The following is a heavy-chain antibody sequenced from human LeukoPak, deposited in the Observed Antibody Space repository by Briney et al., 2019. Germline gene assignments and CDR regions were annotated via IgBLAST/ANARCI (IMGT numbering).Heavy chain of an antibody. CDR2: ISGSGGST. J-gene: IGHJ5*01. V-gene: IGHV3-23*01. Sequence: PGGSLRLSCGASGFTFSIYAMSWVRQAPGKGLEWVSTISGSGGSTYYADSVKGRFTISRDNSKNTLYLQMKSLRAEDTAVYYCAKESTVTPGNVNWFDSWGQGTLVTVSS. D-gene: IGHD4-17*01. CDR3: AKESTVTPGNVNWFDS. CDR1: GFTFSIYA.